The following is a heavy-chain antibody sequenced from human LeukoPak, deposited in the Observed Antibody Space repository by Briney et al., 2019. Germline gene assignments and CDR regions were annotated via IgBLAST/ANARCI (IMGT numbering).Heavy chain of an antibody. Sequence: PGGSLRLSCAASGFNFSGSAIHWVRQASGKGLEWVGRIKSEPNSCATAYAASVKGRVTISTDDSKNTAYLQMDSLKTEDTAVYYCAKDACGGNCFYSMDVWGKGTTVTVSS. CDR2: IKSEPNSCAT. CDR3: AKDACGGNCFYSMDV. CDR1: GFNFSGSA. D-gene: IGHD1-14*01. V-gene: IGHV3-73*01. J-gene: IGHJ6*03.